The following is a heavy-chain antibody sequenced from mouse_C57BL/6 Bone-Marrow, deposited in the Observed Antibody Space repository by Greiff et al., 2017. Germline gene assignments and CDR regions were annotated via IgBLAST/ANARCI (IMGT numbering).Heavy chain of an antibody. Sequence: VQLQQSGAELVRPGASVKLSCTASGFNIKDDYMHWVKQRPEQGLEWIGWIDPEHGATEYASKFQGKATITADTSSNTAYLQLSSLTSEDTAVYYCTGGGGNLDYWGQGTTLTVSS. D-gene: IGHD2-1*01. CDR3: TGGGGNLDY. CDR1: GFNIKDDY. CDR2: IDPEHGAT. V-gene: IGHV14-4*01. J-gene: IGHJ2*01.